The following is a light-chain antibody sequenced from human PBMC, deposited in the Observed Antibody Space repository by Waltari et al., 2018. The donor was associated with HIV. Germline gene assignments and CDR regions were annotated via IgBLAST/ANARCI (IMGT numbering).Light chain of an antibody. CDR2: DDR. CDR1: NIGSKT. Sequence: SSVLTPPPSVSVAPGQTSRLTCGGDNIGSKTVTWYQQKPGQAPLVVVYDDRDRPSGIPERFSGSNSGNTATLTINRVEAGDEADYYCQVWDTISDHRVFGGGTKLTVL. V-gene: IGLV3-21*02. J-gene: IGLJ2*01. CDR3: QVWDTISDHRV.